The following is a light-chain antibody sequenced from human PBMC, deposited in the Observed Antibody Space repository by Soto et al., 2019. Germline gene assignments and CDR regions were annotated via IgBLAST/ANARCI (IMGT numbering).Light chain of an antibody. CDR2: KAS. V-gene: IGKV1-5*03. CDR1: QSISSW. CDR3: QQYNSYSRT. Sequence: DIQMNQSPSTLSASVGDRVTITCRASQSISSWLAWYQQKPGKAPKLLIYKASSLECGVPSRFSGSGSGTEFTLTISSLQPDDFATYYCQQYNSYSRTFGQGTKVDIK. J-gene: IGKJ1*01.